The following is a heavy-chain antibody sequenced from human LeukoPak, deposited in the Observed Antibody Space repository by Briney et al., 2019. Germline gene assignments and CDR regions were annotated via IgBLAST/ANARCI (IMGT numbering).Heavy chain of an antibody. D-gene: IGHD5-24*01. CDR3: ASSSLEMATSTVPFDY. J-gene: IGHJ4*02. CDR2: IYYSGSS. V-gene: IGHV4-59*11. CDR1: GGSISSHY. Sequence: SETLSLTCTVSGGSISSHYWSWIRQPPGKGLEWIGYIYYSGSSNYNPSLKSRVTISVDTSKNQFSLKLSSVTAADTAVYYCASSSLEMATSTVPFDYWGQGTLVTVSS.